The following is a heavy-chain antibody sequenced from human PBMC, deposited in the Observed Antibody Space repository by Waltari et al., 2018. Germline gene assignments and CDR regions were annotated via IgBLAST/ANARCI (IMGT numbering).Heavy chain of an antibody. CDR2: TRKKANSYTT. V-gene: IGHV3-72*01. CDR1: GFTFSDHY. D-gene: IGHD1-20*01. CDR3: ARGYHSFDV. J-gene: IGHJ3*01. Sequence: EVKLVESGGGVVQHGGSLRLSCAASGFTFSDHYMDWVRQAPGKGLEWVGRTRKKANSYTTEYAASVKGIFTVSRDESRDSLYLQMTSLKTEYTAVYYCARGYHSFDVWGQGTMVTVSS.